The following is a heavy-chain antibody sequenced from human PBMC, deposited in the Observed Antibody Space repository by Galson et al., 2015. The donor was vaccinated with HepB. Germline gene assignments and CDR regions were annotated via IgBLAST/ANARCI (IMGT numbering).Heavy chain of an antibody. Sequence: SLRLSCAASGFTFSSYSMNWVRQAPGKGLEWVSSISSSSSYIYYADSVKGRFTISRDNAKNSLYLQMNSLRAEDTAVYYCARGHLPYCSSTSCYAGVYYYGMDVWGKGTTVTVSS. CDR2: ISSSSSYI. CDR1: GFTFSSYS. D-gene: IGHD2-2*01. V-gene: IGHV3-21*01. J-gene: IGHJ6*04. CDR3: ARGHLPYCSSTSCYAGVYYYGMDV.